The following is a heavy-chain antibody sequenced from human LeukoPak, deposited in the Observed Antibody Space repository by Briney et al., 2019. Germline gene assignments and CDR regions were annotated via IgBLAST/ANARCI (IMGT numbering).Heavy chain of an antibody. CDR3: ARDRVSSWYVDY. CDR2: ISSSSSYI. J-gene: IGHJ4*02. D-gene: IGHD5/OR15-5a*01. V-gene: IGHV3-21*01. CDR1: GFTFSSYS. Sequence: PGGSLRLSCAASGFTFSSYSMNWVRQAPGKGLEWVSSISSSSSYIYYADSVKGRFTISRDNAKNSLYLQMNSLRAEDTAVYYCARDRVSSWYVDYWGQGTPVTVSS.